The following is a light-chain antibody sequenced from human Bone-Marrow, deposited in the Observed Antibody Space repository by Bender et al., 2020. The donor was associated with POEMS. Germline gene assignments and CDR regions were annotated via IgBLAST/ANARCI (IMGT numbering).Light chain of an antibody. Sequence: QSVLTQPPSASGTPGQRVTISCSGSSSNIGSHAVNWYQHLPGTAPRLVVYSNYQRPSGVPARFSGSKSGTSASLAISDIQSEDEGDYYCSSWDDSLSGWVFGGGTKLTVL. CDR3: SSWDDSLSGWV. CDR1: SSNIGSHA. V-gene: IGLV1-44*01. CDR2: SNY. J-gene: IGLJ3*02.